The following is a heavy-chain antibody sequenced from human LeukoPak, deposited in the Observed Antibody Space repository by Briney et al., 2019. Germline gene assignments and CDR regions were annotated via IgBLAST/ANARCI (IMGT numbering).Heavy chain of an antibody. CDR1: GGTFSSYA. CDR2: IIPIFGTA. J-gene: IGHJ3*02. V-gene: IGHV1-69*13. CDR3: ARDLIRYSYGYSDAFDI. D-gene: IGHD5-18*01. Sequence: SVKVSCKASGGTFSSYAISWVRQAPGQGLEWMGGIIPIFGTANYAQKFQGRVTITADESTSTAYMELSSLRSEDTAVYYCARDLIRYSYGYSDAFDIWGQGTMVTVSS.